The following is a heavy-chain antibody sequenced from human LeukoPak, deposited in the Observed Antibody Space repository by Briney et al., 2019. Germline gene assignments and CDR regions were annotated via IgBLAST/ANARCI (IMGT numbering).Heavy chain of an antibody. CDR1: GFTFSNYA. Sequence: GGSLRLSCAASGFTFSNYAMSWVRQAPGKGMEWVAAISGTGNTKYHADSVKGRFTISRDNSKNTLYLQMNSLRAEDTAVYYCARDRYGDYVWWFDPWGQGTLVTVSS. J-gene: IGHJ5*02. V-gene: IGHV3-23*01. D-gene: IGHD4-17*01. CDR3: ARDRYGDYVWWFDP. CDR2: ISGTGNTK.